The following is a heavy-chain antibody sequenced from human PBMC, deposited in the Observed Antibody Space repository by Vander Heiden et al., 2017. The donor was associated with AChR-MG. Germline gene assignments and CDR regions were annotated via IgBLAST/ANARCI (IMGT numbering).Heavy chain of an antibody. CDR1: GFTFSRYS. Sequence: EVQLVESGGGLVKPGGSLRLSCAASGFTFSRYSMNWVRQAPGKGLEWVSSISSRSSYIYYADSVKGRFTISRDNAKNSLYLQMNSLRAEDTAVYYCARDRHQKSQQLGKPPNWFDPWGQGTLVTVSS. CDR2: ISSRSSYI. J-gene: IGHJ5*02. D-gene: IGHD6-13*01. V-gene: IGHV3-21*01. CDR3: ARDRHQKSQQLGKPPNWFDP.